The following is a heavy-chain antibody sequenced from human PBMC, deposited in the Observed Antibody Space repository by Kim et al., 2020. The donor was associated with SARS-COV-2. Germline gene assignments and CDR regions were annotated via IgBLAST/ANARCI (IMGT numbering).Heavy chain of an antibody. D-gene: IGHD2-15*01. CDR2: IYYSGST. CDR1: GGSISSSSYY. V-gene: IGHV4-39*01. Sequence: SETLSLTCTVSGGSISSSSYYWGWIRQPPGKGLEWIGSIYYSGSTYYNPSLKSRVTISVDTSKNQFSLKLSSVTAADTAVYYCARHSLVVVAATCWFDPWGQGTLVTVSS. J-gene: IGHJ5*02. CDR3: ARHSLVVVAATCWFDP.